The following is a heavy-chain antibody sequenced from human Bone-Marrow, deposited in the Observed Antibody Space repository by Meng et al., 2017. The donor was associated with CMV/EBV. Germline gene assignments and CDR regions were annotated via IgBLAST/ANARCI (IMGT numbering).Heavy chain of an antibody. J-gene: IGHJ6*02. V-gene: IGHV3-7*01. CDR3: AKSSDFWSGYYYYYYGMDV. D-gene: IGHD3-3*01. CDR1: GFTVSSNY. CDR2: IKQDGSEK. Sequence: GESLKISCAASGFTVSSNYMSWVRQAPGKGLEWVANIKQDGSEKYYVDSVKGRFTISRDNAKNSLYLQMNSLRAEDTAVYYCAKSSDFWSGYYYYYYGMDVWGQGTTVTVSS.